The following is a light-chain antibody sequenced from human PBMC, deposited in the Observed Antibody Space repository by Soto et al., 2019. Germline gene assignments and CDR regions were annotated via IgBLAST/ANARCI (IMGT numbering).Light chain of an antibody. CDR3: QQYGVSPPYT. CDR2: GAF. Sequence: EMVLTQSPGTLSLSPGETATVSCRATESLITKALAWYQQKPGQAPRLLIYGAFTRDAAIPDRFNGSGSGTDFALTISRLELEDSAVYYCQQYGVSPPYTFGPGTKLDIK. V-gene: IGKV3-20*01. J-gene: IGKJ2*01. CDR1: ESLITKA.